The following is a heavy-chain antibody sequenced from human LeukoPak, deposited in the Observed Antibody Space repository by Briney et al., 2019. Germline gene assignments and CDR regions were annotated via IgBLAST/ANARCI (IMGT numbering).Heavy chain of an antibody. CDR2: ISDSGSIT. CDR3: AKGDYYDLDY. J-gene: IGHJ4*02. V-gene: IGHV3-23*01. D-gene: IGHD3-10*01. CDR1: GFAFSSQA. Sequence: GGSLRLSCAASGFAFSSQAMGWVRQAPGKGLEWVSVISDSGSITYYADSVKGRFTISRDNSKNTLFLQMNSLRAEDTAVYYCAKGDYYDLDYWGQGTLVTVSS.